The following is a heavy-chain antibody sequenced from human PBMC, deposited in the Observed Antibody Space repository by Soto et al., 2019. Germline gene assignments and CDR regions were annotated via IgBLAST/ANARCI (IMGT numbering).Heavy chain of an antibody. CDR2: ISADIVNP. J-gene: IGHJ4*02. CDR3: AREDRGQEY. CDR1: GYSFRTYG. D-gene: IGHD3-10*01. V-gene: IGHV1-18*04. Sequence: QVHLVQSGAEVKKPGASVTVSCKTSGYSFRTYGITWVRQAPGQGLEWMGWISADIVNPIYAQKVQGRVIMTTDTSTSTAYMELRSLRFGDTAVYYCAREDRGQEYWGQGTLVIVSS.